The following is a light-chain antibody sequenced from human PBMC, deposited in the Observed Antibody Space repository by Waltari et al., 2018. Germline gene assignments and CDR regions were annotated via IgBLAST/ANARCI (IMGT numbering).Light chain of an antibody. J-gene: IGLJ3*02. Sequence: QSALTQPASVSGSPGQSITISCTGTSSHVGGYNFVSWYQQHPGKAPKFMIYEVSNRPSGVSNRFSGSKSGNTASLTISGLQAEDEADYYCSSYTSTNTLVFGGGTKLTVL. V-gene: IGLV2-14*01. CDR2: EVS. CDR3: SSYTSTNTLV. CDR1: SSHVGGYNF.